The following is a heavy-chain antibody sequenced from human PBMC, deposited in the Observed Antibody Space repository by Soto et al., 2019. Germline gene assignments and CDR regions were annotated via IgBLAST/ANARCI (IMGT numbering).Heavy chain of an antibody. J-gene: IGHJ5*02. CDR3: ARARYCSSITCYAGPWFDP. V-gene: IGHV4-31*03. D-gene: IGHD2-2*01. CDR1: GGSVSSGPYY. CDR2: IYYSGTT. Sequence: SETLSLTCSVSGGSVSSGPYYWSWIRQHPGKGLEWIGYIYYSGTTYYNPSLKSRVTMSVDTSKNHFSLKLSSVTAEDTAVYYCARARYCSSITCYAGPWFDPWGQGALVTVSS.